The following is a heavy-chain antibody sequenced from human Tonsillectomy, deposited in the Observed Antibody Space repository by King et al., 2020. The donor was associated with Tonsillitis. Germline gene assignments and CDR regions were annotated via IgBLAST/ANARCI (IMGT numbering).Heavy chain of an antibody. J-gene: IGHJ5*02. V-gene: IGHV4-59*01. CDR3: ASVSVVVAATGLNWFDP. Sequence: VQLQESGPGLVKPSETLSLTCNVSGGSISSYYWNWLRQPPGKGLEWIGYIYYSGSTNYNPSLKSRVAISVDTSKNQFSMKLAAVTAADKAVYYCASVSVVVAATGLNWFDPWGQGTLVTVSS. CDR2: IYYSGST. D-gene: IGHD2-15*01. CDR1: GGSISSYY.